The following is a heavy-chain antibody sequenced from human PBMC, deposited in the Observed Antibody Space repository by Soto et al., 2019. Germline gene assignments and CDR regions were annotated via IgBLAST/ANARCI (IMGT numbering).Heavy chain of an antibody. J-gene: IGHJ5*02. CDR2: INAGNGNT. D-gene: IGHD5-18*01. V-gene: IGHV1-3*01. CDR3: ARWQLWLGGWFDP. CDR1: GYTFTSYA. Sequence: QVQLVQSGAEVKKPGASVKVSCKASGYTFTSYAMHWVRQAPGQRLEWMGWINAGNGNTKYSQKFQGRVTITRDTSASTAYMELSSLRSEDTAVYYCARWQLWLGGWFDPWGQGTLVPVSS.